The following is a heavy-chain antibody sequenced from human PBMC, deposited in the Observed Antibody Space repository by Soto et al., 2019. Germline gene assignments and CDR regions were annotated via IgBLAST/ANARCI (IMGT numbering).Heavy chain of an antibody. J-gene: IGHJ6*03. D-gene: IGHD2-2*01. CDR1: GGSFSGYY. CDR2: VNQSGST. Sequence: TLSLTCAVYGGSFSGYYWSWIRQPPGKGLEWIGEVNQSGSTNYNPSLKSRVTISVDTSKNQFSTKLSSVSAADRAVYDCARAVLVVPAAIILDCYYYYMDVWGKGTTVTVSS. V-gene: IGHV4-34*01. CDR3: ARAVLVVPAAIILDCYYYYMDV.